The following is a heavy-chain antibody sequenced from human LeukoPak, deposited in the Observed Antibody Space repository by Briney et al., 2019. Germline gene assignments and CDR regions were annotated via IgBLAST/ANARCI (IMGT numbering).Heavy chain of an antibody. V-gene: IGHV4-59*08. CDR3: ARLGKTYYMDV. CDR2: LYHSGAA. Sequence: SETLSLTCTVSGDSISNYYWTWIRQTPGKGLEWIGNLYHSGAADYNPSLKTRVTTSVGTSKDQFSLSLRSSTAADTAVYFCARLGKTYYMDVWGTGTTVTVSS. CDR1: GDSISNYY. J-gene: IGHJ6*03. D-gene: IGHD1/OR15-1a*01.